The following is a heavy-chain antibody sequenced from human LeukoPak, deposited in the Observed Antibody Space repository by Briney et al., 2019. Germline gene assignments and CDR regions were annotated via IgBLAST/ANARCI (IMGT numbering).Heavy chain of an antibody. CDR3: ARRLIVVVPASFGFAFDI. V-gene: IGHV3-21*01. CDR1: GFTFSSYS. CDR2: ISSSSSYI. Sequence: GGSLRLSCAASGFTFSSYSMNWVRQAPGKGLEWVSSISSSSSYIYYADSVKGRFTISRDNAKNSLYLQMNSLRAEDKAVYYCARRLIVVVPASFGFAFDIWGQGTMVTVSS. D-gene: IGHD2-2*01. J-gene: IGHJ3*02.